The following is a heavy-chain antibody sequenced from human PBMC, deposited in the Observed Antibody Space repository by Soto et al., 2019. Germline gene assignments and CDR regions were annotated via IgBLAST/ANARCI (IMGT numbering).Heavy chain of an antibody. CDR2: IVVGSGNT. Sequence: SVKVSCKASGFTFTSSAVQWVRQARGQRLEWIGWIVVGSGNTNYAQKFQERVTITRDMSTSTAYMELSSLRSEDTAVYSCAAPYDSSGYTLDYWGQGTLVTVSS. D-gene: IGHD3-22*01. CDR1: GFTFTSSA. V-gene: IGHV1-58*01. J-gene: IGHJ4*02. CDR3: AAPYDSSGYTLDY.